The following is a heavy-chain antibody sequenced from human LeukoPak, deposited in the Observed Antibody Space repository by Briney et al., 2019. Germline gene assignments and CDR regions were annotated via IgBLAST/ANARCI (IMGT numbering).Heavy chain of an antibody. CDR1: GFTFSSYA. CDR2: ISGRGANT. J-gene: IGHJ4*02. V-gene: IGHV3-23*01. CDR3: AKSGRVFDTSGYYWFPN. Sequence: GGSLRLSCATSGFTFSSYAMSWVRQAPGKGLEWVSSISGRGANTHYADSVKGRFTISGDYSKNTLNLQMNSLRAEDTAVYYCAKSGRVFDTSGYYWFPNWGQGILVTVSS. D-gene: IGHD3-22*01.